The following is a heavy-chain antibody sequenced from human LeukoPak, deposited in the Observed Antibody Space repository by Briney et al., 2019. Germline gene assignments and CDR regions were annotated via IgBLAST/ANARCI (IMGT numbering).Heavy chain of an antibody. J-gene: IGHJ4*02. V-gene: IGHV1-24*01. CDR1: GYTLTELS. Sequence: GASVKVSCKVSGYTLTELSMHWVRQTPGKGLEWMGGFDPEDGETIYAQKSQGRVTMTEDTSTDTAYMELSSLRSEDTAVYYCATDAVKGSSWPQAGPRPKYYFDYWGQGTLVTVSS. CDR2: FDPEDGET. CDR3: ATDAVKGSSWPQAGPRPKYYFDY. D-gene: IGHD6-13*01.